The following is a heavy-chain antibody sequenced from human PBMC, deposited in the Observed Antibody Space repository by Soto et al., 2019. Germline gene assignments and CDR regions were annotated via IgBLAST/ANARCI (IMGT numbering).Heavy chain of an antibody. V-gene: IGHV4-34*01. J-gene: IGHJ2*01. Sequence: QVQLQQWGAGLLKPSETLSLTCAVYGGSFSPYFWSWIRQPPGKGLEWIGEINHSGSTNYNPSLTRRATLSVDTSNNQVSLKLTSVTAADTAVYYCARLASGWQYYYFDFWGRGTPVTFSS. CDR1: GGSFSPYF. CDR2: INHSGST. CDR3: ARLASGWQYYYFDF. D-gene: IGHD6-19*01.